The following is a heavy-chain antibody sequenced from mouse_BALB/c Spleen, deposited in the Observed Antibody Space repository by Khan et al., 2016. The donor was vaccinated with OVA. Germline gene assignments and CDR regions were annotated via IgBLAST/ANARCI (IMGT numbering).Heavy chain of an antibody. D-gene: IGHD2-14*01. CDR2: MIYTGYT. CDR3: ARSTYRYAFAY. Sequence: EVQLQESGPSLVKPSQTLSLTCSVTGDSITSGYWSWIRKFPGNKLEYMGYMIYTGYTYYNPSLKSRISITRHTSKNQYYLQLNSVTPEDTATYYCARSTYRYAFAYWGQGTLVTVSA. V-gene: IGHV3-8*02. CDR1: GDSITSGY. J-gene: IGHJ3*01.